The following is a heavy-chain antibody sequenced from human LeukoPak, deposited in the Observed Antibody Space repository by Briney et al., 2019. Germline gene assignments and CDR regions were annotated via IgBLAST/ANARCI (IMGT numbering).Heavy chain of an antibody. J-gene: IGHJ3*02. V-gene: IGHV4-39*07. D-gene: IGHD1-26*01. Sequence: SETLSLTCTVSGGSISSSSYYWGWIRQPPGKGLEWIGSIYYSGSTYYNPSLKSRVTISLDTSKNQFSLKLSSVTAADTAVYYCARDLEWEPSGASDIWGQGTMVTVSS. CDR2: IYYSGST. CDR3: ARDLEWEPSGASDI. CDR1: GGSISSSSYY.